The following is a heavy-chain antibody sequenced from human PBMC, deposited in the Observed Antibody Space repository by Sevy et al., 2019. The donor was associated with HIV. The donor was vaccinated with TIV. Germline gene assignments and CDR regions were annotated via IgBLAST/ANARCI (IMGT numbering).Heavy chain of an antibody. J-gene: IGHJ6*03. D-gene: IGHD2-21*01. V-gene: IGHV3-72*01. CDR3: VRGPNCGVGGCQQISPYCLDV. Sequence: GGSLRLSCAASGFAFSDHYVDWVRQAPGTGLEWVGRIRNRPNRYTTEYAASVEGRSTISRDDSRHSLYLQTNSLKTEDSAVYYCVRGPNCGVGGCQQISPYCLDVWGIGATVTVSS. CDR1: GFAFSDHY. CDR2: IRNRPNRYTT.